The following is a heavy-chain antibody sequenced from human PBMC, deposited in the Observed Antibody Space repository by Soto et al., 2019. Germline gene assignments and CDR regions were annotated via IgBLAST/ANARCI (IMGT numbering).Heavy chain of an antibody. CDR3: ARILVAHRGYYYYGMDV. V-gene: IGHV4-34*01. J-gene: IGHJ6*02. Sequence: SETLSLTCAVYGGSFSGYYWSWIRQPPGKGLEWIGEINHSGSTNYNPSLKSRVTISVDTSKNQFSLKLSSVTAADTAVYYCARILVAHRGYYYYGMDVWGQGTTVTVSS. CDR2: INHSGST. CDR1: GGSFSGYY. D-gene: IGHD2-2*01.